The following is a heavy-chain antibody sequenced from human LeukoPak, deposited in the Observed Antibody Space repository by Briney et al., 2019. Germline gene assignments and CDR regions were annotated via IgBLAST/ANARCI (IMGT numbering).Heavy chain of an antibody. J-gene: IGHJ3*02. D-gene: IGHD3-10*01. Sequence: SETLSLTCTVSGGSISSSSYYWGRIRQPPGKGLEWIGSIYYSGSTYYNPSLKSRVTISVDTSKNQFSLKLSSVTAADTAVYYCARQLMVRGVIITFFAFDIWGQGTMVTVSS. V-gene: IGHV4-39*01. CDR3: ARQLMVRGVIITFFAFDI. CDR1: GGSISSSSYY. CDR2: IYYSGST.